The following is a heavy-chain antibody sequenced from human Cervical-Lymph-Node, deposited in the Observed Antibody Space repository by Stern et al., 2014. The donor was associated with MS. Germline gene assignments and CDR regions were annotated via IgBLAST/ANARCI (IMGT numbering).Heavy chain of an antibody. CDR2: IIPIFGTA. CDR3: ARLERPLSEDGGFDY. Sequence: VKLVESGAEVTKPGSSVKVSCKASGGTFSSYAISWVRQAPGQGLEWMGGIIPIFGTANYAQKFQGRGTITADESTSTAYMELSSLRSEDTAVYYCARLERPLSEDGGFDYWGQGTLVTVSS. V-gene: IGHV1-69*01. D-gene: IGHD5-24*01. CDR1: GGTFSSYA. J-gene: IGHJ4*02.